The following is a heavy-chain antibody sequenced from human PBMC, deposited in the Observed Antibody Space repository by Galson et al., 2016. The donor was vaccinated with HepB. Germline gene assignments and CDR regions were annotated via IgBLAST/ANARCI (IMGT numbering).Heavy chain of an antibody. J-gene: IGHJ4*02. CDR1: RFTFSDYA. D-gene: IGHD3-16*01. CDR3: AREREGVMAPFDY. V-gene: IGHV3-23*01. CDR2: ISGSGSGT. Sequence: SLRLSCAASRFTFSDYAMTWVRQAPGKGLEWVSSISGSGSGTYIGDSVKGRFDVSRDNSKNTLFLHMKNLRAEDTALYYCAREREGVMAPFDYWGQGTLVTVSS.